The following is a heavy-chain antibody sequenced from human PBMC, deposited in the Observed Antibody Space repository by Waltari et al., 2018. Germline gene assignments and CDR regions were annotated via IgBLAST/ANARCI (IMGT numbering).Heavy chain of an antibody. D-gene: IGHD3-9*01. Sequence: QVQLVQSGAEVKKPGSSVKVSCKASGGTFSSYAISWVRQAPGPGLEWTGGIIPIFGTANYAQKFQGRVTITADESTSTAYMELSSLRSEDTAVYYCARDWGGYDILTGYYDYWGQGTLVTVSS. V-gene: IGHV1-69*01. CDR1: GGTFSSYA. CDR2: IIPIFGTA. J-gene: IGHJ4*02. CDR3: ARDWGGYDILTGYYDY.